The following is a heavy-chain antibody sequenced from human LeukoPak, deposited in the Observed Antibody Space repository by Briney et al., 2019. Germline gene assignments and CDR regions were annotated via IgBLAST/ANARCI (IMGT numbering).Heavy chain of an antibody. D-gene: IGHD2-2*01. V-gene: IGHV4-39*01. CDR3: ASVVVPAAMRDYGNWYFDL. CDR2: IYYSGST. CDR1: GGSISSSSYY. Sequence: SETLSLTCTVSGGSISSSSYYWGWIRQPPGKGLEWIGSIYYSGSTYYNPSLESRVTISVDTSKNQFSLKLSSVTAADTAVYYCASVVVPAAMRDYGNWYFDLWGRGNLVTVSS. J-gene: IGHJ2*01.